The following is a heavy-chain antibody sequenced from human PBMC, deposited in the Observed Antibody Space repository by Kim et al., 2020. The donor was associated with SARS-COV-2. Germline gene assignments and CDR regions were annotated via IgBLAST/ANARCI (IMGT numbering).Heavy chain of an antibody. D-gene: IGHD3-10*01. J-gene: IGHJ4*02. Sequence: VKGRVTIPRNNAKNSLYLQMNSLRAEDTAVYYCARSPYYYGSGSTSDFDYWGQGTLVTVSS. CDR3: ARSPYYYGSGSTSDFDY. V-gene: IGHV3-11*04.